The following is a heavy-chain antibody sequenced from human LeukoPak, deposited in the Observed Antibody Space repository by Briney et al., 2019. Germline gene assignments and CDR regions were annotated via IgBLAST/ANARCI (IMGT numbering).Heavy chain of an antibody. CDR2: IYYSGST. CDR1: GGSISSSSYY. V-gene: IGHV4-39*07. J-gene: IGHJ6*02. CDR3: ASPRGSGSMNYYGMDV. D-gene: IGHD3-10*01. Sequence: SETLSLTCTVSGGSISSSSYYWGWIRQPPGKGLEWIGSIYYSGSTYYNPSLKSRVTISVDTSKNQFSLKLSSVTAADTAVYYCASPRGSGSMNYYGMDVWGQGTTVTVSS.